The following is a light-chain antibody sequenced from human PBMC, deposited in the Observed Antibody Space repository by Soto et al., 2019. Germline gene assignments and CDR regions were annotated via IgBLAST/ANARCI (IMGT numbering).Light chain of an antibody. CDR2: DTS. V-gene: IGKV3-15*01. J-gene: IGKJ4*01. Sequence: EIVMTQSLATMSVSPGERATLSCRASQGIGDTLAWYQHKPGQTPRLLIYDTSTRATGVPARFSGSRSGTEFTLTINSLQSEGFAVYDCQRYNNWPLTFGGGTKVEIK. CDR3: QRYNNWPLT. CDR1: QGIGDT.